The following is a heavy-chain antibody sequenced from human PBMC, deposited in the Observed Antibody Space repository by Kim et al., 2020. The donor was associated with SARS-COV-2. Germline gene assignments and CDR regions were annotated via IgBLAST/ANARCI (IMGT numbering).Heavy chain of an antibody. J-gene: IGHJ6*04. Sequence: GESLKISCKGSGYSFTSYWIGWVRQMPGKGLEWMGIIYPGDSDTRYSPSFQGQVTISADKSISTAYLQWSSLKASDTAMYYCAGQVAVAGRGVKVNYYYYGMDVWSEGTTVTVSS. CDR1: GYSFTSYW. CDR3: AGQVAVAGRGVKVNYYYYGMDV. D-gene: IGHD6-19*01. CDR2: IYPGDSDT. V-gene: IGHV5-51*01.